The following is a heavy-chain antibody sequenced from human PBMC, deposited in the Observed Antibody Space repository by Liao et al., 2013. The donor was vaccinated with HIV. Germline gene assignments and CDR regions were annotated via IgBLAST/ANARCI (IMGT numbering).Heavy chain of an antibody. V-gene: IGHV4-34*01. J-gene: IGHJ3*02. Sequence: QVQLQQWGAGLLKPSETLSLTCAVYGGSFSGYYWSWIRQPPGKGLEWIGEINHSGSTNYNPSLKSRVTISVDTSKNQFSLKLSSVTAADPAVYYCARGGGYDAFDMWGQGTMVTVSS. D-gene: IGHD3-22*01. CDR1: GGSFSGYY. CDR2: INHSGST. CDR3: ARGGGYDAFDM.